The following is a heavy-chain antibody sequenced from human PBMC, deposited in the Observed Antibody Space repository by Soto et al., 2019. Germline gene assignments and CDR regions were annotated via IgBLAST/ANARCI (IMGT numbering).Heavy chain of an antibody. Sequence: QEQLVESGGGVVQPGRSLRLSCAASGLTFNRYGMHWVRQAPGKGLEWAAHISYDGSSQHYAESVKGRFTISRDSSKNTLYLQMNSLRAEDTAVYYCVRDTYYYDSSGYYVFDYWGQGTLAAVSS. J-gene: IGHJ4*02. D-gene: IGHD3-22*01. CDR2: ISYDGSSQ. V-gene: IGHV3-30*03. CDR1: GLTFNRYG. CDR3: VRDTYYYDSSGYYVFDY.